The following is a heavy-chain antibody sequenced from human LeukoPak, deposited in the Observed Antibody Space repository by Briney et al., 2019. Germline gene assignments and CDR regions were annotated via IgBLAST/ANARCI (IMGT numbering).Heavy chain of an antibody. Sequence: SETLSLTCTVSGGSISSGSYYWSWIRQPAGQGLEWIGRIYTSGNTNYNPSLRGRATISVDTSKNQFSLKVNSVTAADTAVYYCARSGSGYLRYYFDYWGQGTLVTVSS. CDR3: ARSGSGYLRYYFDY. CDR1: GGSISSGSYY. D-gene: IGHD5-12*01. CDR2: IYTSGNT. V-gene: IGHV4-61*02. J-gene: IGHJ4*02.